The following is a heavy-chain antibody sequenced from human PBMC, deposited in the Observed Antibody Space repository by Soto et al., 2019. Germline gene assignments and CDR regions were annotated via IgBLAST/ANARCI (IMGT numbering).Heavy chain of an antibody. Sequence: EVQLFESGGGLVQPGGSLRLSCAVSGFTFSNYAMSWVRQAPGKGLDWVSAISGSGASTYNADSVKGRFTISRDYSKNTLYLQMNSLRADDTALYYCAKKDGTDGYYDAFDIWGQGTMVTVSS. D-gene: IGHD3-22*01. J-gene: IGHJ3*02. V-gene: IGHV3-23*01. CDR1: GFTFSNYA. CDR2: ISGSGAST. CDR3: AKKDGTDGYYDAFDI.